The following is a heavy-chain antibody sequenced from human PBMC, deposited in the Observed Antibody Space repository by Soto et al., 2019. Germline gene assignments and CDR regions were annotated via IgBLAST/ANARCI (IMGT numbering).Heavy chain of an antibody. Sequence: PSETLSLTCTVTGDSINSRSYYWGWIRQPPGKGLEWIGSIYYSGRTYNNPSLRSRASMSIDTSKDQFSLKLKSVTAADTALYFCARQRTSVVTQAYFDVWGQGSLVTVSS. CDR1: GDSINSRSYY. J-gene: IGHJ4*02. D-gene: IGHD2-21*02. CDR3: ARQRTSVVTQAYFDV. CDR2: IYYSGRT. V-gene: IGHV4-39*01.